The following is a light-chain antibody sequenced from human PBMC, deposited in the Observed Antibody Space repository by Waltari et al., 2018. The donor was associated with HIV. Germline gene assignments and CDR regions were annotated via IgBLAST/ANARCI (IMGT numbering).Light chain of an antibody. J-gene: IGKJ2*01. CDR2: GAS. Sequence: ELVLTQSQATLPASPGERATLSCRASQSISSNLAWYQQTPGHAPRLLIYGASTRATGIPARFSGSGSGTEFTLTISSLRSEDFVVYYCQQYNNWPRTFGQGTKLQIK. V-gene: IGKV3-15*01. CDR1: QSISSN. CDR3: QQYNNWPRT.